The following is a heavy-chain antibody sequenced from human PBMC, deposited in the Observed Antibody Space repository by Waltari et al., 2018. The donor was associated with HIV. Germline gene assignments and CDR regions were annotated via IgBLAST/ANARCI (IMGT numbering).Heavy chain of an antibody. D-gene: IGHD3-9*01. CDR2: IIPIFGTA. CDR3: AGAPVYDILTGRGDAFDF. CDR1: GGTFSSYA. J-gene: IGHJ3*01. Sequence: QVQLVQSGAEVKKPGSSVKVSCKASGGTFSSYAISWVRKAPGQGLEWMGGIIPIFGTANYAQKFQGRVTITADESTGTAYMALSMLVSEDTAVYYCAGAPVYDILTGRGDAFDFWGQGTMVTVSS. V-gene: IGHV1-69*01.